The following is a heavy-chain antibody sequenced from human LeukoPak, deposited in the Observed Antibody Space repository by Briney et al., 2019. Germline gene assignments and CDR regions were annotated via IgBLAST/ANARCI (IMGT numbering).Heavy chain of an antibody. CDR2: IYSGGST. J-gene: IGHJ3*02. CDR1: GFTVSSNY. D-gene: IGHD2-21*02. Sequence: GGSLRLSCAAPGFTVSSNYMSWVRQAPGKGLEWVSVIYSGGSTYYADSVKGRFTISRDNSKNTLYLQMNSLRAEDTAVYYCARERDEDAFDIWGQGTMVTVSS. V-gene: IGHV3-53*01. CDR3: ARERDEDAFDI.